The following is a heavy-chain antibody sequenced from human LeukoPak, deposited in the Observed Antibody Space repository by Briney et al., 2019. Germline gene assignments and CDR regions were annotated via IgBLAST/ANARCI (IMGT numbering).Heavy chain of an antibody. J-gene: IGHJ4*02. D-gene: IGHD3-22*01. V-gene: IGHV3-30*02. CDR3: ARGYYYDSSGYYPLGY. CDR1: GFTFSSYG. CDR2: IGYDGNNK. Sequence: PGGSLRLSCAASGFTFSSYGMHWVRQAPGKGLEWVAFIGYDGNNKYYPDSVKGRFTISRDISKNTLYLQMNSLRAEDTAVYYCARGYYYDSSGYYPLGYWGQGTLVTVSS.